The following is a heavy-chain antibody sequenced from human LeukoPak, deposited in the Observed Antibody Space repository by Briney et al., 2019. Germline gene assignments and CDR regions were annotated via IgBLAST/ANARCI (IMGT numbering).Heavy chain of an antibody. CDR2: IIPIFGTA. J-gene: IGHJ5*02. D-gene: IGHD3-3*01. CDR1: GGTFSSYA. CDR3: ARCYDLWRGYYRWFDP. V-gene: IGHV1-69*05. Sequence: GASVKVSCKASGGTFSSYAISWVRQAPGQGLEWMGGIIPIFGTANYAQKFQGRVTITTDESTSTAYMELSSLRSEDTAVYYCARCYDLWRGYYRWFDPWGQGTLVTVSS.